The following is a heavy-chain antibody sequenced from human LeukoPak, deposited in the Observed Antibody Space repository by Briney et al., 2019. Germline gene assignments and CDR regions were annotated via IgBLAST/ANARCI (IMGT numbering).Heavy chain of an antibody. CDR3: AKSRIGSSWYSGDY. CDR1: GFTFSSYA. Sequence: GGSLRLSCAASGFTFSSYAMHWVRQAPGKGLEWVAVISYDGSNKYYADSVKGRFTISRDNSKNTLYLQMNSLRGEDTAVYYCAKSRIGSSWYSGDYWGQGTLVTVSS. V-gene: IGHV3-30-3*02. CDR2: ISYDGSNK. D-gene: IGHD6-13*01. J-gene: IGHJ4*02.